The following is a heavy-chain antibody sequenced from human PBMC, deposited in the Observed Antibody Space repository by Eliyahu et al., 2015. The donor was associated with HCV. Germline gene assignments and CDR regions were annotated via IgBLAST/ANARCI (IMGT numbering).Heavy chain of an antibody. Sequence: QVQLQESGPGLVKPSETLSLXXXXSGXXISSYYWSWIRQPPGKGLEWIGYIYYSGSTNYNPSLKSRVTISVDTSKNQFSLKLSSVTAADTAVYYCASKYYYDSSGYDYWGQGTLVTVSS. CDR3: ASKYYYDSSGYDY. CDR2: IYYSGST. CDR1: GXXISSYY. J-gene: IGHJ4*02. D-gene: IGHD3-22*01. V-gene: IGHV4-59*01.